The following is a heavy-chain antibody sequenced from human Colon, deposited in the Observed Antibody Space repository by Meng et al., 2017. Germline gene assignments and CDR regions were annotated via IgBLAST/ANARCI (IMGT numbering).Heavy chain of an antibody. Sequence: QVHLRDSAPGPGRLTRTLTLTCAVSGVSVSTNNWWSWVRQPPGKGLEWIGEVYHTGTTNYNSSLQSRVTISLDKSKNQFSLNLNSVTAADTAVYYCARGPEDDHGDRSWFDPWGQGTLVTVSS. V-gene: IGHV4-4*02. D-gene: IGHD4-17*01. J-gene: IGHJ5*02. CDR3: ARGPEDDHGDRSWFDP. CDR1: GVSVSTNNW. CDR2: VYHTGTT.